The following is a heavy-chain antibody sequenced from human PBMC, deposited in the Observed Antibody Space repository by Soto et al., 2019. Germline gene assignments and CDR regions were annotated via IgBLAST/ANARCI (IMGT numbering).Heavy chain of an antibody. CDR3: ARRISGYDPYYYYGMDV. CDR1: GFTFSSYA. D-gene: IGHD5-12*01. V-gene: IGHV3-30-3*01. CDR2: ISYDGSNK. Sequence: GGSLRLSCAASGFTFSSYAMHWVRQAPGKGLEWVAVISYDGSNKYYADSVKGRFTISRDNSKNTLYLQMNSLRAEDTAVYYCARRISGYDPYYYYGMDVWGQGTTVTVSS. J-gene: IGHJ6*02.